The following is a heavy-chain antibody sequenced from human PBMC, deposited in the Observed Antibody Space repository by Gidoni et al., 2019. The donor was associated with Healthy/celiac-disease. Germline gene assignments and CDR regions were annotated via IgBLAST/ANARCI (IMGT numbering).Heavy chain of an antibody. CDR1: GFTFDDYT. CDR3: AKGRQGGGWPYFDY. CDR2: ISWDGGST. D-gene: IGHD6-19*01. Sequence: ELQLVESGGVVVQPGGSLRLSCAASGFTFDDYTMHWVRQAPGKGLEWVSLISWDGGSTYYADSVKGRFTISRDNSKNALYLQMNSLRTEDTALYYCAKGRQGGGWPYFDYWGQGTLVTVSS. V-gene: IGHV3-43*01. J-gene: IGHJ4*02.